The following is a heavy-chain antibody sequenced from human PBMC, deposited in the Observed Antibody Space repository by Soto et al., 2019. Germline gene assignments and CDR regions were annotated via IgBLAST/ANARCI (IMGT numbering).Heavy chain of an antibody. CDR1: GITFSNVW. Sequence: EVQLVESGGGLVKPGGSLRLSCAVSGITFSNVWMSWVRQAPGKGLEWVGRIKRKTDGETIDYAAPVKGRLTISRDDSNDTLYLQMNSLETEDTAVYFCSTMSFQWAGDDYWGQGTLVTVSS. CDR3: STMSFQWAGDDY. CDR2: IKRKTDGETI. V-gene: IGHV3-15*01. J-gene: IGHJ4*02. D-gene: IGHD3-10*01.